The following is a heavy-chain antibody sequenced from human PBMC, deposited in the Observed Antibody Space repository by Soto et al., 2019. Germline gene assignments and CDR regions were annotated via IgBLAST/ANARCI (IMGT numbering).Heavy chain of an antibody. J-gene: IGHJ3*02. V-gene: IGHV4-59*01. Sequence: QVQLQESGPGLVKPSETLSLTCTVSGASISSYYWSWIRQPPGRGLEWIGYVYYSGTTNYSPSLKTQVPRSVDTSKSHLSLNLTSVTAADSAVNYSARVRWELVAIWGRGSAGPIENWGQGAKVPVSS. CDR2: VYYSGTT. D-gene: IGHD1-26*01. CDR1: GASISSYY. CDR3: ARVRWELVAIWGRGSAGPIEN.